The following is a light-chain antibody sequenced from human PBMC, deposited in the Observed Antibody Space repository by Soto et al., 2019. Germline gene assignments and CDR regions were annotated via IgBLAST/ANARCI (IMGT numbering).Light chain of an antibody. CDR3: QQRSNWPST. V-gene: IGKV3-11*01. J-gene: IGKJ5*01. CDR1: QGVSSY. CDR2: DAS. Sequence: EIVLTQSPATLSLSPGERATLSCRASQGVSSYLAWYKQKPGQAPRLLIYDASNRATGIPARFSGSGSGTDFTLTISSLEPEDFAVYYCQQRSNWPSTFGQGTRLEIK.